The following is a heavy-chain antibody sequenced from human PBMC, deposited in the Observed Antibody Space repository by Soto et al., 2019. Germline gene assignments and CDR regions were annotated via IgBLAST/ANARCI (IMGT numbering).Heavy chain of an antibody. CDR3: AKDLGSGTYYGMDV. V-gene: IGHV3-9*01. J-gene: IGHJ6*02. D-gene: IGHD1-26*01. CDR2: ISWNSGSI. Sequence: PGGSLRLSCAASGFTFDEYAMHWVRQAPGKGLEWVSGISWNSGSIGYADSVKGRFTISRDNAKNSLYLQMNSLRAEDTALYYCAKDLGSGTYYGMDVWGQGTTVTASS. CDR1: GFTFDEYA.